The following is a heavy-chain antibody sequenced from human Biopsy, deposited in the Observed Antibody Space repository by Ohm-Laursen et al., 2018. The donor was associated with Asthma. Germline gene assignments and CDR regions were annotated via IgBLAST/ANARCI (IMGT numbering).Heavy chain of an antibody. CDR3: ARESYGDEVRGLDV. D-gene: IGHD4-17*01. CDR1: GFTFSSYG. J-gene: IGHJ6*02. CDR2: ISYDGSNA. Sequence: SLRLSCAASGFTFSSYGMHWVRQAPGKGLEWVAVISYDGSNAFYADSVKGRFTVSRDNSKNTLYLQMNSLRAEDTGVFYCARESYGDEVRGLDVWGQGTTVTVSS. V-gene: IGHV3-30*03.